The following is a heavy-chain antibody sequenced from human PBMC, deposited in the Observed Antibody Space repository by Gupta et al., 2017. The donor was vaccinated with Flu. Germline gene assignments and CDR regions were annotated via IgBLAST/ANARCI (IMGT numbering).Heavy chain of an antibody. V-gene: IGHV1-18*01. CDR3: GRDYLWNHAGPVKY. J-gene: IGHJ4*02. D-gene: IGHD1-14*01. CDR2: ISPDTGHT. Sequence: HVQLIQSGSEVKKPGASVKVSCKNYGYTFTNFGITWVRQAPGQGLEWMGWISPDTGHTDYSQKVQDRVTMTTDTLTSTAHMELRSLISDDTAVYYCGRDYLWNHAGPVKYWGQGSLVTVSS. CDR1: GYTFTNFG.